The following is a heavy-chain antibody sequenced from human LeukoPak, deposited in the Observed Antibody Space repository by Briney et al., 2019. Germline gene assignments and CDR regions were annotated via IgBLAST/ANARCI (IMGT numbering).Heavy chain of an antibody. CDR3: AKDPTRGYANWFDP. Sequence: GGSLRLSCAASGFTVSSNYMSWVRQAPGKGLEWVSAISGSGGSTYYADSVKGRFTISRDNSKNTLYLQMNSLRAEDTAVYYCAKDPTRGYANWFDPWGQGTLVTVSS. V-gene: IGHV3-23*01. CDR2: ISGSGGST. J-gene: IGHJ5*02. D-gene: IGHD5-12*01. CDR1: GFTVSSNY.